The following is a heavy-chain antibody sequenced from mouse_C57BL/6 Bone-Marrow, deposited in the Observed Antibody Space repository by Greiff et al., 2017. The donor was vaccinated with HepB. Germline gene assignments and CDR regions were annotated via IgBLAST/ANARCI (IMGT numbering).Heavy chain of an antibody. CDR2: IHPNSGST. J-gene: IGHJ2*01. D-gene: IGHD1-1*01. CDR3: CLHYYGSSYDLDY. V-gene: IGHV1-64*01. Sequence: QVQLQQPGAELVKPGASVKLSCKASGYTFTSYWMHWVKQRPGQGLEWIGMIHPNSGSTNYNEKFKSKATLTIDKSSSTAYMQLSSLTSEDSAVYYFCLHYYGSSYDLDYWGQGTTLTVSS. CDR1: GYTFTSYW.